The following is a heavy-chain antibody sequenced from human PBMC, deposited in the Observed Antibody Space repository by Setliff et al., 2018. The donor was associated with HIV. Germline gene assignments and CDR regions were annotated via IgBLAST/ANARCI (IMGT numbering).Heavy chain of an antibody. CDR2: IYTRGST. V-gene: IGHV4-61*02. CDR1: GASINSGTYY. Sequence: MTSETLSLTCTVSGASINSGTYYWSWIRQPGGKGLEWIGRIYTRGSTKYSPTFESRVTMSLDTSKNQFSLNLRSVTAADTALYYCVRSGCNGNICYDSRGWLDSWGQGTQVTVSS. CDR3: VRSGCNGNICYDSRGWLDS. D-gene: IGHD5-12*01. J-gene: IGHJ5*01.